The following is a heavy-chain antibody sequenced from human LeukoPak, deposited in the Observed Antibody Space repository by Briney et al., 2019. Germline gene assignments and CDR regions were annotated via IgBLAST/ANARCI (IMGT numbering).Heavy chain of an antibody. CDR2: ISGSGGST. J-gene: IGHJ3*02. CDR3: VKDITMIVVVIPTYDAFDI. CDR1: GFTFSSYA. D-gene: IGHD3-22*01. V-gene: IGHV3-23*01. Sequence: GGSLRLSCAASGFTFSSYAMSWVRQAPGKGLEWASAISGSGGSTYYADSVKGRFTISRDNSKNTLYLQMNSLRAEDTAVYYCVKDITMIVVVIPTYDAFDIWGQGTMVTVSS.